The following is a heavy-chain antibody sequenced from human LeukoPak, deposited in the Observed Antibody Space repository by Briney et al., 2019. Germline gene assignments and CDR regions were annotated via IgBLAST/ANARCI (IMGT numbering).Heavy chain of an antibody. J-gene: IGHJ4*02. CDR2: IIPILGIA. V-gene: IGHV1-69*04. CDR1: GGTFSSYA. CDR3: ARVEGIAVAGTSFDY. Sequence: SVKVSCKASGGTFSSYAISWVRQAPGQGLEWMGRIIPILGIANYAQKFLGRVTITADKSTSTAYMELSSLRSEDTAVYYCARVEGIAVAGTSFDYWGQGTLVTVSS. D-gene: IGHD6-19*01.